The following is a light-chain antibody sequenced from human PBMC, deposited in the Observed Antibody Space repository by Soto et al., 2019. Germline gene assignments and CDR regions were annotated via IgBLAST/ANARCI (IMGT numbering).Light chain of an antibody. Sequence: DIQMTQSPSSLSASIGDRVTITCRASQGISEYLAWYQQRPGNAHNLLIYGASILQSGVPSRFSGSGSGTHFTLTISSLQPEDVATYYCHSYNSIPRTFGQGTTGEIK. CDR3: HSYNSIPRT. CDR1: QGISEY. V-gene: IGKV1-27*01. CDR2: GAS. J-gene: IGKJ1*01.